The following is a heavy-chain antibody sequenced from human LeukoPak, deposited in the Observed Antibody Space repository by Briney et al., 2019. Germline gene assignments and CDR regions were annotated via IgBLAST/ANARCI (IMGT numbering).Heavy chain of an antibody. V-gene: IGHV3-64*02. CDR1: GFIFSDFS. D-gene: IGHD1-14*01. J-gene: IGHJ3*01. CDR3: ARVGTTGTFDV. CDR2: VDYDGGGT. Sequence: GGSLRLSCIASGFIFSDFSMHWVRQAPGEGLEFVSAVDYDGGGTFYADSVKGRFTISRDISKNTLYLQMGSLRDEDMAVYYCARVGTTGTFDVWGQGTTVTVSS.